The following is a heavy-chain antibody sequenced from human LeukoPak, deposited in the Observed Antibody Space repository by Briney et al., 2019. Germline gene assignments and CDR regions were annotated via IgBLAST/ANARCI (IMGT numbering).Heavy chain of an antibody. V-gene: IGHV1-8*01. Sequence: ASVKVSCKASGYTFTSYDINWVRQATGQGLEWMGWMNPNSGSTGYAQKFQGRVTMTRNTSISTAYMELSSLRSEDTAVYYCAKIAVAGTGYYYYYMDVWGKGTTVTVSS. D-gene: IGHD6-19*01. CDR3: AKIAVAGTGYYYYYMDV. CDR2: MNPNSGST. J-gene: IGHJ6*03. CDR1: GYTFTSYD.